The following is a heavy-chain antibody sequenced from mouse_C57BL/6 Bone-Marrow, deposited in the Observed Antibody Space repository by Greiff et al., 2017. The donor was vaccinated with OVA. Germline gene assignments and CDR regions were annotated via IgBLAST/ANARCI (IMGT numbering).Heavy chain of an antibody. D-gene: IGHD2-3*01. CDR1: GYTFTSYG. V-gene: IGHV1-81*01. J-gene: IGHJ2*01. Sequence: VQLQQSGAELARPGASVKLSCKASGYTFTSYGISWVKQRTGPGLEWIGEIYPRSGNTYYNEKFKGKATLTADKSSSTAYMELRSLTSEDSAVYFCARGLLGVYFDYWGQGTTLTVSS. CDR2: IYPRSGNT. CDR3: ARGLLGVYFDY.